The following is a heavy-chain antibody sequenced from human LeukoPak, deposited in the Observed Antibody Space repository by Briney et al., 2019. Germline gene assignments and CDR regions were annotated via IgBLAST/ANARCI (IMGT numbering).Heavy chain of an antibody. Sequence: SQTLSLTCTVSGGSISSGGYYWSWIRQPPGKGLEWIGYIYHSGSTYYNPSLKSRVTISVDRSKNQFSLKLSSVTAADTAVYYCARDRESSSSDWGQGTLVTVSS. CDR1: GGSISSGGYY. D-gene: IGHD6-6*01. CDR2: IYHSGST. J-gene: IGHJ4*02. CDR3: ARDRESSSSD. V-gene: IGHV4-30-2*01.